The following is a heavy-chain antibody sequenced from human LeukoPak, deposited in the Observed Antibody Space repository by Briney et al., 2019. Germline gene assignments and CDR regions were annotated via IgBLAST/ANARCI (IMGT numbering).Heavy chain of an antibody. D-gene: IGHD6-19*01. CDR3: AKDDGVGIAVAGSFFIFDY. CDR1: GFTFSSYA. J-gene: IGHJ4*02. Sequence: PGGSLRLSCAASGFTFSSYAMSWVRQAPGKGLEWVSAISGSGGSTYYADSVKGRFTISRDNSKNTLYLQMNSLRAEDTAVYYCAKDDGVGIAVAGSFFIFDYWGQGTLVTVSS. CDR2: ISGSGGST. V-gene: IGHV3-23*01.